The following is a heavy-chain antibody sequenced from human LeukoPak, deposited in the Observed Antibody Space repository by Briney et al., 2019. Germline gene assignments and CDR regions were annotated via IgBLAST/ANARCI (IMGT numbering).Heavy chain of an antibody. CDR3: AKDSYSKGDF. CDR1: GFTFSSYW. CDR2: INGDGSST. D-gene: IGHD6-13*01. Sequence: GGSLRLSCAASGFTFSSYWMHWVRQAPGKGLVWVARINGDGSSTSYADSVKGRFTISRDNAKNSLYLQINSLRAEDTAVYYCAKDSYSKGDFWGQGVLVTVSS. V-gene: IGHV3-74*01. J-gene: IGHJ4*02.